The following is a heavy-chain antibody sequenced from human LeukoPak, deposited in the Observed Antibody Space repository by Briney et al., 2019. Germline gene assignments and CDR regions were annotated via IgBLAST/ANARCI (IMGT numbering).Heavy chain of an antibody. CDR3: AKRLAYSSSWYYFDY. Sequence: PGGSLRLSCAASGFTFRSYSMNWVRQAPGKGLEWISSISSSSSYIYYAGSVKGRFTISRDNAKNSLYLQMNSLRAEDTAVYYCAKRLAYSSSWYYFDYWGQGTLVTVSS. CDR2: ISSSSSYI. CDR1: GFTFRSYS. V-gene: IGHV3-21*01. D-gene: IGHD6-13*01. J-gene: IGHJ4*02.